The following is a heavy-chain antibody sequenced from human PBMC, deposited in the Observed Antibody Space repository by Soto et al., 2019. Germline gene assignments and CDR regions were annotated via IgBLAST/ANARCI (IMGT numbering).Heavy chain of an antibody. Sequence: GESLKISCKGSGYSFTSYWISWVRQMPGKGLEWMGRIDPSDSYTNYIPSFQGHVTISADKSISTAYLQWSSLKASHTAMYYCARRVTDTAMVFYYGMDVWGQGTTVTVSS. D-gene: IGHD5-18*01. J-gene: IGHJ6*02. CDR1: GYSFTSYW. CDR3: ARRVTDTAMVFYYGMDV. V-gene: IGHV5-10-1*01. CDR2: IDPSDSYT.